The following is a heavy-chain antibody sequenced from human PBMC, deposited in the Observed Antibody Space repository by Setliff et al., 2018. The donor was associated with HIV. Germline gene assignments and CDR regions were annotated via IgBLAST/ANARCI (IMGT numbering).Heavy chain of an antibody. J-gene: IGHJ3*02. V-gene: IGHV3-66*01. CDR2: IYSGGST. CDR1: GFTVSNNY. CDR3: AREGNWGGGYDAFDI. D-gene: IGHD7-27*01. Sequence: GGSLRLSCAASGFTVSNNYMSWVRRAPGKGLEWVSVIYSGGSTDYADSVRGRFTISRDNSKNTLYLQMNTLRAEDTAVYYCAREGNWGGGYDAFDIWGQGTMVTVSS.